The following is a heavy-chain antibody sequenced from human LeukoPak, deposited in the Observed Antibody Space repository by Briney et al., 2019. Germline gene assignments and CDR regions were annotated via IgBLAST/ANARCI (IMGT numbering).Heavy chain of an antibody. D-gene: IGHD3-22*01. Sequence: GGSLRLSCAVSGFTFDDYAMHWVRQAPGKGLEWVSGISWNSGSIGYADSVKGRFTISRDNAKNSLYLQMNSLRAEDMAFYYCAKASGGSGYYYWYFDLWGRGTLVTVSS. CDR2: ISWNSGSI. V-gene: IGHV3-9*03. J-gene: IGHJ2*01. CDR3: AKASGGSGYYYWYFDL. CDR1: GFTFDDYA.